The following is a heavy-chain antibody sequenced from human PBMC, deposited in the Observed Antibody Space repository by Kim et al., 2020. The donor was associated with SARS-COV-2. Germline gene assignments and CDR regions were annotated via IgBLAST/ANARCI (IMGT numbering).Heavy chain of an antibody. Sequence: SETLSLTCAVYGGSFSGYYWSWIRQPPGKGLEWIGEINHSGSTNYNPSLKSRVTISVDTSKNQFSLKLSSVTAADTAVYYCARVTVVSYYGSGSQYNWFDPWGQGTLVTVSS. CDR1: GGSFSGYY. J-gene: IGHJ5*02. CDR3: ARVTVVSYYGSGSQYNWFDP. V-gene: IGHV4-34*01. CDR2: INHSGST. D-gene: IGHD3-10*01.